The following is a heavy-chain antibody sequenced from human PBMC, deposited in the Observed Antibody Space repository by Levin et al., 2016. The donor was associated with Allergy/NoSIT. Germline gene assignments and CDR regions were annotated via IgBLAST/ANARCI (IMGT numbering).Heavy chain of an antibody. CDR2: ISWNSGSI. V-gene: IGHV3-9*01. CDR3: AKDLCGGGSCYRGDPH. Sequence: SLKISCAASGFTFDDYAMHWVRQAPGKGLEWVSGISWNSGSIGYADSVKGRFTISRDNAKNSLYLQMNSLRAEDTAVYYCAKDLCGGGSCYRGDPHWGQGTLVTVSS. CDR1: GFTFDDYA. J-gene: IGHJ4*02. D-gene: IGHD2-15*01.